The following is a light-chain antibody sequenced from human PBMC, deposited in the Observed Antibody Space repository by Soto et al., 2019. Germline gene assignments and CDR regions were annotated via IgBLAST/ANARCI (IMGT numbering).Light chain of an antibody. CDR1: QSVSSY. CDR2: GAS. V-gene: IGKV3-11*01. Sequence: EIVFTQSPATLSLSPGERATLSCRAIQSVSSYLAWYQQKPGQAPRLLIYGASSRATGIPDRFSGSGSGTDFTLTISRLEPEDFAVYYCQQRSNWPPRSTFGQGTRLEI. CDR3: QQRSNWPPRST. J-gene: IGKJ5*01.